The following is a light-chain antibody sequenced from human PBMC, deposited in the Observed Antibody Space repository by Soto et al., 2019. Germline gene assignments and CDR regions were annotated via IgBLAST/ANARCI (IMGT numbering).Light chain of an antibody. J-gene: IGKJ5*01. Sequence: DIQMTQSPSSVSASVGDRVTITCRASQVVSKWLAWYQQKPGKAPILLIHGASNLQTGVPSRFSGSGSGTDFVLTITSLQPEDIATYFCQQANSFPLTFGQGTRLEIK. CDR3: QQANSFPLT. CDR2: GAS. CDR1: QVVSKW. V-gene: IGKV1-12*01.